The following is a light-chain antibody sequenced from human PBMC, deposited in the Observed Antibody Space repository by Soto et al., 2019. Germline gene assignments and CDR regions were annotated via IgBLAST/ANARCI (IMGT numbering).Light chain of an antibody. CDR2: DAS. J-gene: IGKJ4*01. Sequence: EIVMTQSPATLSVSPWEIATLSCRASQSVSSYLAWYQQKPGQPPRLLIYDASTRATGIPARFSGSQSGTEFTLTISSLLSEDFAVYSCQQYYNWPLTFGGGTKVDIK. CDR1: QSVSSY. CDR3: QQYYNWPLT. V-gene: IGKV3D-15*01.